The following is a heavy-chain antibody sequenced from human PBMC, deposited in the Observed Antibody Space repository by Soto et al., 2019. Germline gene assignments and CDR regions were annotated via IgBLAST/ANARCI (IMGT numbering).Heavy chain of an antibody. V-gene: IGHV3-30*03. Sequence: VQLVESGGGVVQPGRSLRLSCAASGFTFSSYGMNWVRQAPGKGLEWVALISYDGITKYYADSVKGRFTISRDNAKKKQYLLLNSLRTADKAVVYCATGRDIVLVPGTTGRSYYYGVDVWGQGTTVTVSS. CDR3: ATGRDIVLVPGTTGRSYYYGVDV. CDR2: ISYDGITK. J-gene: IGHJ6*02. CDR1: GFTFSSYG. D-gene: IGHD2-2*01.